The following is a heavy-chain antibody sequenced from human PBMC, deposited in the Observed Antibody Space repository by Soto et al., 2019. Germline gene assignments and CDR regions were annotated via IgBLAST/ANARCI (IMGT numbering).Heavy chain of an antibody. Sequence: PGGSLRLSCAASEFIFGTFAMSWVRQSPRKGLEWVSSISGDGDDVYYSDSVKGRFTISRDNSKDILFLQMDSLRADDTAVYYCARQGGGGSSLLGNYYHSMDVWGQGTAVTVSS. D-gene: IGHD3-16*01. J-gene: IGHJ6*02. CDR1: EFIFGTFA. CDR2: ISGDGDDV. V-gene: IGHV3-23*01. CDR3: ARQGGGGSSLLGNYYHSMDV.